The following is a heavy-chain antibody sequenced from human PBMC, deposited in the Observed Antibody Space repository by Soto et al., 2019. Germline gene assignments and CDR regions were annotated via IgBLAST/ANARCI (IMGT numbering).Heavy chain of an antibody. CDR1: GYSFSNYW. CDR2: IYPGNSDT. CDR3: ARVTDWNFEY. V-gene: IGHV5-51*01. J-gene: IGHJ4*02. D-gene: IGHD3-9*01. Sequence: GESLKISCKGSGYSFSNYWIAWVRQMPGKGLEWMGIIYPGNSDTRYSPSFQGQVIISADTSISTAYLQWSSLKASDTAIYYCARVTDWNFEYWGQGILVTVPQ.